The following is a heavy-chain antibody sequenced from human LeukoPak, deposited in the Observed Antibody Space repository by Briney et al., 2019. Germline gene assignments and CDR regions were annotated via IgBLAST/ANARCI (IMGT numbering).Heavy chain of an antibody. CDR2: IYCSGST. Sequence: PSETLSLTCTVSGGSINSGTYYWGWIRQPPGKGLEWIGNIYCSGSTYYNPSLKSRVTISVDTSKNEFSLKLSSVTAADTAVYYCGTRPMTTGHSGWFDPWGQGTLVTVSS. J-gene: IGHJ5*02. CDR1: GGSINSGTYY. D-gene: IGHD4-11*01. CDR3: GTRPMTTGHSGWFDP. V-gene: IGHV4-39*01.